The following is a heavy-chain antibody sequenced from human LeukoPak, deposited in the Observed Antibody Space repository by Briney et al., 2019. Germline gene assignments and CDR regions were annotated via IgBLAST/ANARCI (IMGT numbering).Heavy chain of an antibody. Sequence: GGSLRLSCAASGFTFSGYAVSWVRQAPGKGLEWVSGISGSADATYYAHSVRGRFTISRDDSRNTLFLQMNSLRAEDTALYYCAKDYGSGNPLDYWGQGTLVTVSS. V-gene: IGHV3-23*01. J-gene: IGHJ4*02. CDR2: ISGSADAT. CDR1: GFTFSGYA. D-gene: IGHD3-3*01. CDR3: AKDYGSGNPLDY.